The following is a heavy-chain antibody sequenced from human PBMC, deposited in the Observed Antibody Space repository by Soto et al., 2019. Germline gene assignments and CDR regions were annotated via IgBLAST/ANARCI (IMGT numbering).Heavy chain of an antibody. J-gene: IGHJ6*03. CDR2: IIPILGIA. CDR1: GGTFSSYT. CDR3: ARDGKSGYCSSTSCYGPYYYMDV. V-gene: IGHV1-69*08. D-gene: IGHD2-2*03. Sequence: QVQLVQSGAEVKKPGSSVKVSCKASGGTFSSYTISWVRQAPGQGLEWMGRIIPILGIANYAQKCQGRVTITADKSTSTAYMEQSSLRSEDTAVDYCARDGKSGYCSSTSCYGPYYYMDVWGKGTTVTVSS.